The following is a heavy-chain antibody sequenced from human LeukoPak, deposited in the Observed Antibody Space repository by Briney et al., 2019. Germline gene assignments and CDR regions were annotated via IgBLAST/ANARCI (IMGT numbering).Heavy chain of an antibody. D-gene: IGHD6-6*01. CDR1: GGSISSYY. V-gene: IGHV4-4*09. CDR3: ARSRLIRYSSSWFWFDP. CDR2: IYTSGST. Sequence: PSETLSLTCTVSGGSISSYYWSWIRQPPGKGLEWIGYIYTSGSTNYNPSLESRVTISVDTSKNQFSLKLSSVTAADTAVYYCARSRLIRYSSSWFWFDPWGQGTLVTVSS. J-gene: IGHJ5*02.